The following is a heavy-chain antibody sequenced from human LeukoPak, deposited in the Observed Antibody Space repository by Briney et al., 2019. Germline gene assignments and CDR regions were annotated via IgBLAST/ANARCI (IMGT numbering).Heavy chain of an antibody. CDR3: ARAAPGSADAFDI. D-gene: IGHD6-25*01. CDR1: GGSISSYY. CDR2: IYYSGST. V-gene: IGHV4-59*01. J-gene: IGHJ3*02. Sequence: SETLSLTCTVSGGSISSYYWSWIRQSPGKGLEWIGYIYYSGSTNYNPSLKSRVTISVDTSKNQFSLKLSSVTAADTAVYYCARAAPGSADAFDIWGQGTMVTVSS.